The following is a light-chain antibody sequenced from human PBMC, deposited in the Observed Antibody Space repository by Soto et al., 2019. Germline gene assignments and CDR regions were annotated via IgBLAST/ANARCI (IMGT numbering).Light chain of an antibody. CDR1: QSVTSNF. Sequence: EIVLTQSPGTLSLSPGEGATLSCRASQSVTSNFLAWYQQKPGQAPRLLIFGASSRATGIPDRFSGSGSGADFTLTINRLEPEDFAVYYCQQFGSSPLTFGGGTKVDIK. CDR2: GAS. V-gene: IGKV3-20*01. J-gene: IGKJ4*01. CDR3: QQFGSSPLT.